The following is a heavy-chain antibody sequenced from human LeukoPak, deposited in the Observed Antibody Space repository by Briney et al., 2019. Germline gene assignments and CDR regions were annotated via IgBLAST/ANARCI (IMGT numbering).Heavy chain of an antibody. V-gene: IGHV3-30-3*01. CDR3: ARDLEGQLVLGLDY. D-gene: IGHD6-6*01. CDR2: ISYDGSNK. Sequence: PGGSLRLSCAASGFTFSSYAMHWVRQAPGKGLEWVAVISYDGSNKYYADSVKGRFTISRDNSKNTLYLQMNSLRAEDTAVYYCARDLEGQLVLGLDYWGQGTPVTVSS. J-gene: IGHJ4*02. CDR1: GFTFSSYA.